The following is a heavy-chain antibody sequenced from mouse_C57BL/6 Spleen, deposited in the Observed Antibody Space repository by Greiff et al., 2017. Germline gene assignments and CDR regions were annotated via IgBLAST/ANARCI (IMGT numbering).Heavy chain of an antibody. D-gene: IGHD2-1*01. Sequence: EVHLVESGPGMVKPSQSLSLTCTVTGYSITSGYDWHWIRHFPGNKLEWMGYISYSGSTNYNPSLKSRISITHDTSKNHFFLKLNSVTTEDTATYYCARGGDGNLRGLYFDVWGTGTTVTVSS. CDR3: ARGGDGNLRGLYFDV. CDR1: GYSITSGYD. V-gene: IGHV3-1*01. J-gene: IGHJ1*03. CDR2: ISYSGST.